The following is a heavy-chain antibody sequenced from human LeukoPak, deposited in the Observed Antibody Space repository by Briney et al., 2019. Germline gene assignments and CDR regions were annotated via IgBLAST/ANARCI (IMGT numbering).Heavy chain of an antibody. D-gene: IGHD2-2*01. CDR3: ARARSSTPFDP. CDR2: ISAYNGNT. Sequence: ASVKVSCKASGGTFSSYAISWVRQAPGQGLEWMGWISAYNGNTNYAQKLQGRVTMTTDTSTSTAYMELRSLRSDDTAVYYCARARSSTPFDPWGQGTLVTVSS. J-gene: IGHJ5*02. V-gene: IGHV1-18*01. CDR1: GGTFSSYA.